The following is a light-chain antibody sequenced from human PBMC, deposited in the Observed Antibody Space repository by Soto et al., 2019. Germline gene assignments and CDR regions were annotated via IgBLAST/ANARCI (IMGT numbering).Light chain of an antibody. CDR1: QSVSSSY. V-gene: IGKV3-20*01. J-gene: IGKJ1*01. CDR3: LQDYNYPRT. Sequence: EIVLTQSPGTLSLSPGERSTLSCRSSQSVSSSYLAWYQQKPGQAPRLLIQGASSRATGIPDRFSGSGSGTDFTLTISSLQPEDFATYYCLQDYNYPRTVGQGTQVDI. CDR2: GAS.